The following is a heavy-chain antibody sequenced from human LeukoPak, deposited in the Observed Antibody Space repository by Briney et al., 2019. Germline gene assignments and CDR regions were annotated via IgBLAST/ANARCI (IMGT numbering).Heavy chain of an antibody. V-gene: IGHV4-38-2*01. CDR2: IYHSGST. D-gene: IGHD5-18*01. Sequence: SETLSLTCAVSDYFISSGYYWGWIRQPPGKGLEWIGSIYHSGSTYYNPSLKSRVTISVDTSKNQFSLKLSSVTATDTAVYYCARHTAGRFDPWGQGTLVTVSS. J-gene: IGHJ5*02. CDR3: ARHTAGRFDP. CDR1: DYFISSGYY.